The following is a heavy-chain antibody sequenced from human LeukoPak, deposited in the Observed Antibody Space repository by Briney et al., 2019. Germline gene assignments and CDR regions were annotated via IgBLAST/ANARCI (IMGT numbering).Heavy chain of an antibody. CDR2: ISGSGGST. Sequence: GGSLRLSCAASGFTFSSYAMSWVRQAPGKGLEWVSAISGSGGSTYYADSVKGRFTISRDNSKNTLYLQMNSLRAEDTAVYYCARGDHRGYSYLTQDAFDIWGQGTMVTVSS. CDR3: ARGDHRGYSYLTQDAFDI. V-gene: IGHV3-23*01. J-gene: IGHJ3*02. CDR1: GFTFSSYA. D-gene: IGHD5-18*01.